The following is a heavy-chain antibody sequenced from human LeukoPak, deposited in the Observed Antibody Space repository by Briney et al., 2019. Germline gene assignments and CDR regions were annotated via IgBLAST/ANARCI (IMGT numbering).Heavy chain of an antibody. V-gene: IGHV4-34*01. D-gene: IGHD3-22*01. Sequence: PSETLSLTCAVYGGSFSGYYWSWIRQPPGKGLEWIEEINHSGSTNYNPSLKSRVTISVDTSKNQSSLKLSSVTAADTAVYYCARGGFRHYYDSSGYYDYWGQGTLVTVSS. CDR2: INHSGST. CDR3: ARGGFRHYYDSSGYYDY. CDR1: GGSFSGYY. J-gene: IGHJ4*02.